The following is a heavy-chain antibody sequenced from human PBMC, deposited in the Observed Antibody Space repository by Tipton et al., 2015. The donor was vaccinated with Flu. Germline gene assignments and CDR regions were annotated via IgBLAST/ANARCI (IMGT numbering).Heavy chain of an antibody. CDR3: ARDGGSSYYSNYVLSWFDP. CDR2: IYTSGST. V-gene: IGHV4-4*07. D-gene: IGHD4-11*01. CDR1: GGSISSYY. Sequence: TLSLTCTVSGGSISSYYWSWIRQPAGKGLEWIGRIYTSGSTNYNPSLKSRVTMSVDTPKNQFSLKLSSVTAADTAVYYCARDGGSSYYSNYVLSWFDPWGQGTLVTVSS. J-gene: IGHJ5*02.